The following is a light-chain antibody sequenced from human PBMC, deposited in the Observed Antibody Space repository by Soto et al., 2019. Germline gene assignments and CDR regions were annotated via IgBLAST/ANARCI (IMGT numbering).Light chain of an antibody. J-gene: IGKJ4*01. CDR2: WAS. V-gene: IGKV4-1*01. Sequence: DIVMTQSPDSLAVSLGETATINCKSSQSLLYTSNNKNYLAWYQQKLGQPPKLLIYWASTRESGVPDRFSGSGSGTDFTLTISSLQAEDVAVYYCQEYYSSPLTFGGGTKVDIK. CDR1: QSLLYTSNNKNY. CDR3: QEYYSSPLT.